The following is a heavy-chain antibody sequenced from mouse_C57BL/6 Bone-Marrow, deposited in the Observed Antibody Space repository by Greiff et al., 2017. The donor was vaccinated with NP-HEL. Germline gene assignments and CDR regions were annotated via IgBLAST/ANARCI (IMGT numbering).Heavy chain of an antibody. CDR3: TRGIITTVVATRYFDV. CDR1: GYTFTDYE. J-gene: IGHJ1*03. CDR2: IDPEPGGT. D-gene: IGHD1-1*01. Sequence: VQLQQSGAELARPGASVTLSCKASGYTFTDYEMHWVKQTPVHGLEWIGAIDPEPGGTAYNQKFKGKAILTADKSSSTAYMELRSLTSEDSAVYYCTRGIITTVVATRYFDVWGTGTTVTVSS. V-gene: IGHV1-15*01.